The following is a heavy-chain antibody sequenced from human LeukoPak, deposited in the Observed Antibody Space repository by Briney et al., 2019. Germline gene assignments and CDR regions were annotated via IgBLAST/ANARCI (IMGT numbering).Heavy chain of an antibody. J-gene: IGHJ4*02. CDR1: GYTITSFG. CDR2: ISAYNGNT. CDR3: ARERSGWPPDY. V-gene: IGHV1-18*01. Sequence: ASVKVSCKASGYTITSFGISWVRQAPGQGLEWMGWISAYNGNTDYAQKFQGRVTMTKDTSTSTVYMELRSLRSDDTAVYYCARERSGWPPDYWGQGTLVTVSS. D-gene: IGHD6-19*01.